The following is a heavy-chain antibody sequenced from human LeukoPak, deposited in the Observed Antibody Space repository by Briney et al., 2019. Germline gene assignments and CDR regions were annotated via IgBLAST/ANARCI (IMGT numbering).Heavy chain of an antibody. J-gene: IGHJ4*02. CDR1: GVTLSTYA. Sequence: GGSLRLSCAASGVTLSTYAMSWVRQAPGKGLEWVSGLSGSGSSAYYADSVKGRFTISRDNSKNTLYLQMNSLRPEDTAVYYCAKGLTNLGDDWGQGTPVTVSS. D-gene: IGHD3-9*01. CDR3: AKGLTNLGDD. CDR2: LSGSGSSA. V-gene: IGHV3-23*01.